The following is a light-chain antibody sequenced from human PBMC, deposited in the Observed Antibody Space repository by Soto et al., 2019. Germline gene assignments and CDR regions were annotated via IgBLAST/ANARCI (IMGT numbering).Light chain of an antibody. CDR3: CSFAGSVILGV. CDR2: EVT. CDR1: SSDVGSYNL. J-gene: IGLJ1*01. Sequence: QSVLTQPASVSGSPGQSITISCTGTSSDVGSYNLVSWYQQHPGKAPKLMISEVTQRPSGVSYRFSGSKSGNTASLTISGLQAEDEADYYCCSFAGSVILGVFGTGTNVTVL. V-gene: IGLV2-23*02.